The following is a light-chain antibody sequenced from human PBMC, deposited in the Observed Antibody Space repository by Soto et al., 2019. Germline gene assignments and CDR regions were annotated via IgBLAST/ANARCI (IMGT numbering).Light chain of an antibody. CDR1: QRISSNY. J-gene: IGKJ1*01. CDR3: QDYGSSPQT. CDR2: AAS. Sequence: DIVLTQSPRTLSLSPGERATLSCRASQRISSNYLGWYQQKPGQAPRLLIYAASSRATGIPDRFSGSGSGTDFTLTISRLEPEDFAVYYCQDYGSSPQTFGQGTRVDIK. V-gene: IGKV3-20*01.